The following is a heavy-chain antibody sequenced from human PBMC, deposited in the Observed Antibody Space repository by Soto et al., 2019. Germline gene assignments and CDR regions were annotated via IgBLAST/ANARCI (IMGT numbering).Heavy chain of an antibody. V-gene: IGHV3-7*04. CDR1: GFSFRSDW. J-gene: IGHJ4*02. CDR2: TNQDGSEK. D-gene: IGHD1-26*01. Sequence: EDQLVESGGGLVQPGGSLRLTCAVSGFSFRSDWMNWVRQAPGKGLEWVAHTNQDGSEKYYLDSVKGRFTIFRDNAKNSLSLQMNSLRPEDTALYYCSGGVGDAIWGQGTLVTVSS. CDR3: SGGVGDAI.